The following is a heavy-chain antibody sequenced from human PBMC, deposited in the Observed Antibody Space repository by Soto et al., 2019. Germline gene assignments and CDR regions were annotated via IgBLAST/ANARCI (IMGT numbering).Heavy chain of an antibody. CDR1: GGSISSSSYY. V-gene: IGHV4-39*01. Sequence: SETLSLTCTVSGGSISSSSYYWGWIRQPPGKGLEWIGSIYYSGSTYYNPSLKSRVTISVDTSKNQFSLKLSSVTAADTAVYYCARHVPITIFGVVITDYYYYGMDVWGKGXTVTVSS. J-gene: IGHJ6*04. CDR2: IYYSGST. D-gene: IGHD3-3*01. CDR3: ARHVPITIFGVVITDYYYYGMDV.